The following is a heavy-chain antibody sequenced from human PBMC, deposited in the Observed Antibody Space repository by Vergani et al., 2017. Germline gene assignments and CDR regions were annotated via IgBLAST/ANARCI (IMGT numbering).Heavy chain of an antibody. Sequence: QVQLVQSGAEVKKPGASVKVSCKASGYTFTSYGISWVRQAPGQGLEWMGWISAYNGNTNYAQKLQGRVTMTTDTSTSTAYMALRSLRSDDTAVYYCARVVQGYYDFWSGYPDGPYYMDVWGKGTTVTVSS. CDR1: GYTFTSYG. CDR2: ISAYNGNT. D-gene: IGHD3-3*01. J-gene: IGHJ6*03. CDR3: ARVVQGYYDFWSGYPDGPYYMDV. V-gene: IGHV1-18*01.